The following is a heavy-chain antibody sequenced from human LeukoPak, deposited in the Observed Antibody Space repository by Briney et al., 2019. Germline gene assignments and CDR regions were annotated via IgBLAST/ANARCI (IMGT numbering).Heavy chain of an antibody. D-gene: IGHD6-6*01. CDR3: ARSSIAARPRPKYYYMDV. Sequence: SETLSLTCAVYGGSFSGYYWSWIRQPPGKGLEWIGEINHSGSTNYNPSLKSRVTISVDTSKNQFSLKLSSVTAADTAVHYCARSSIAARPRPKYYYMDVWGKGTTVTVSS. CDR1: GGSFSGYY. V-gene: IGHV4-34*01. J-gene: IGHJ6*03. CDR2: INHSGST.